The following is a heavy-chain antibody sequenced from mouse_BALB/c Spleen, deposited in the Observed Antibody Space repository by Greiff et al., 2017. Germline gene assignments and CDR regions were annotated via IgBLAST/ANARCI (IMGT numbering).Heavy chain of an antibody. D-gene: IGHD6-1*01. CDR1: GYTFTSYW. J-gene: IGHJ2*01. V-gene: IGHV1S81*02. CDR2: INPSNGRT. Sequence: QVQLQQPGAELVKPGASVKLSCKASGYTFTSYWMHWVKQRPGQGLEWIGEINPSNGRTNYNEKFKSKATLTVDKSSSTAYMQLNSLTSEDSAVYYCANCLANLFLDYWGQGTTLTVSS. CDR3: ANCLANLFLDY.